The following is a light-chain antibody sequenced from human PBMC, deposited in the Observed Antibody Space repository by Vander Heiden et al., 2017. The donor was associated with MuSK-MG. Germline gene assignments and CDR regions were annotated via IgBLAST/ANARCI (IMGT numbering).Light chain of an antibody. V-gene: IGKV1-33*01. CDR2: GAS. Sequence: RVTITCQASQDISNYLNWYQQKPGKAPKLLIYGASKLETGVPSRFSGSGSGTDFTFTISSLHPEDIATYYCQQDDDLPRTFGQGTKLEIK. CDR1: QDISNY. CDR3: QQDDDLPRT. J-gene: IGKJ2*02.